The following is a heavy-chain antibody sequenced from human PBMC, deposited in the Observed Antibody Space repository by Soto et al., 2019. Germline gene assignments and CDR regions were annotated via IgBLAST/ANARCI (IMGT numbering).Heavy chain of an antibody. D-gene: IGHD2-15*01. V-gene: IGHV5-51*01. Sequence: PGESLKISCKGSGYSFTSYWIGWVRQMPGKGLEWMGIIYPGDSDTRYSPSFQGQVTISADKSISTAYLQWSSLKASDTAMYYCARGYCSGGSCYLYGMDVWGQGTTVTVSS. CDR2: IYPGDSDT. J-gene: IGHJ6*02. CDR1: GYSFTSYW. CDR3: ARGYCSGGSCYLYGMDV.